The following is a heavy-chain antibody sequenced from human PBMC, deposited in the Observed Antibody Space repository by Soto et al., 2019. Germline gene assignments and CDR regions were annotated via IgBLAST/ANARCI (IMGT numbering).Heavy chain of an antibody. CDR1: GFTFSSYW. J-gene: IGHJ6*03. Sequence: GGFLRLSCAASGFTFSSYWMSWVRQAPGKGLEWVANIKQDGSEKYYVDSVKGRFTISRDNAKNSLYLQMNSLRAEDTAVYYCARGIAAAPPSWYYYYYMDVWGKGTTVTVSS. CDR3: ARGIAAAPPSWYYYYYMDV. CDR2: IKQDGSEK. D-gene: IGHD6-13*01. V-gene: IGHV3-7*01.